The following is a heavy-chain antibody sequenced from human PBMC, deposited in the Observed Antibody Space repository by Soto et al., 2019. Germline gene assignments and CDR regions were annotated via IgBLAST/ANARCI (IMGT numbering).Heavy chain of an antibody. D-gene: IGHD3-10*01. V-gene: IGHV4-31*03. Sequence: SETLSLTYTVSGGSISSGGYYWSWIRQHPGKGLEWIGYIYYSGSTYYNPSLKSRVTISVDTSKNQFSLKLSSVTAADTAVYYCARVGMVRGVISHMGWFDPWGQGTLVTVSS. CDR1: GGSISSGGYY. CDR3: ARVGMVRGVISHMGWFDP. CDR2: IYYSGST. J-gene: IGHJ5*02.